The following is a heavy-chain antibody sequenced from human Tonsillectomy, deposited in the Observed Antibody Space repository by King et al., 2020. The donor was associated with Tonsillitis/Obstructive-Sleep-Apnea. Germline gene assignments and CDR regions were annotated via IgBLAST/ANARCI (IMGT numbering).Heavy chain of an antibody. D-gene: IGHD3-10*01. V-gene: IGHV4-39*01. Sequence: QLQESGPGLVKPSETLSLTCTVSGGSISSSSYYWGWIRQPPGKGLEWIGSIYYSGSTYYNPSLKSRVTISVDTSKNQFSLKLSSVTAADTAVYYCARRGTMVRGKWRPYYMDVWGKGTTVTVSS. CDR3: ARRGTMVRGKWRPYYMDV. CDR2: IYYSGST. J-gene: IGHJ6*03. CDR1: GGSISSSSYY.